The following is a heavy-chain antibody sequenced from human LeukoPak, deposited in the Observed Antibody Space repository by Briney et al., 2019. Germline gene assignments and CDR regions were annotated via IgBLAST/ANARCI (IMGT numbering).Heavy chain of an antibody. CDR1: GFTFSTYA. Sequence: PGGSLRLSCAASGFTFSTYAMSWVRQAPGKGLEWVSAISGSGSSTYYADSVKGRFTISRDNSKNTLYLQMNSLRAEDTAVYYCARERSHGRGRSNWYFDLWGRGTLVTVSS. V-gene: IGHV3-23*01. CDR2: ISGSGSST. CDR3: ARERSHGRGRSNWYFDL. D-gene: IGHD3-10*01. J-gene: IGHJ2*01.